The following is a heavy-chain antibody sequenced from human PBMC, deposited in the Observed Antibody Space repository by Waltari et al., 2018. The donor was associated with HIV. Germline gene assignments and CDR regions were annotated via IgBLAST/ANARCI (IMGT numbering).Heavy chain of an antibody. CDR3: ARVKEAAAGTLDS. D-gene: IGHD6-13*01. Sequence: QVQLVESGGGVVQPGRSLRLSCAASGFTFSAYGMHLFRQAPGKGLEWVAFIWSDGRNVHSADSVKGRFTISRDNSKNTLCLQMNSLRAEDTAVYYCARVKEAAAGTLDSWGQGTLVTVSS. CDR1: GFTFSAYG. V-gene: IGHV3-33*01. CDR2: IWSDGRNV. J-gene: IGHJ4*02.